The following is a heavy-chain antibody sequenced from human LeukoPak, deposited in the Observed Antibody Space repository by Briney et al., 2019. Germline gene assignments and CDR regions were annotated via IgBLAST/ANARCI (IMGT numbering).Heavy chain of an antibody. CDR2: VYYSGST. J-gene: IGHJ5*02. Sequence: KPSETLSLTCNVSGDSITSGAFYWAWIRRSPGKGLEWIGNVYYSGSTQYNPSLRGRVSISMDKTKNQFSLNLNSVSVTDTAIYYCARRDYAAWFDPWGQGTLVTVSS. CDR3: ARRDYAAWFDP. V-gene: IGHV4-39*01. CDR1: GDSITSGAFY. D-gene: IGHD4/OR15-4a*01.